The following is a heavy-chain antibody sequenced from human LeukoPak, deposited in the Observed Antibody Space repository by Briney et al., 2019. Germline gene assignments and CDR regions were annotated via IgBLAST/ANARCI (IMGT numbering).Heavy chain of an antibody. CDR3: AREIVKGLLWFGELLP. Sequence: ASVKVSCKASGYTFTGYYMHWVRQAPGQGLEWMGWINPNSGGTNYAQKFQGRVTMTRDTSISTAYMELSRPRSDDTAVYYCAREIVKGLLWFGELLPWGQGTLVTVSS. V-gene: IGHV1-2*02. J-gene: IGHJ4*02. CDR2: INPNSGGT. D-gene: IGHD3-10*01. CDR1: GYTFTGYY.